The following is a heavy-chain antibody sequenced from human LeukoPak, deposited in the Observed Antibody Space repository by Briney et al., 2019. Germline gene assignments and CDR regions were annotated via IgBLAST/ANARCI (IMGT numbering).Heavy chain of an antibody. CDR3: ARTSSSGLVGGYYFDY. CDR1: GYTFTTYA. J-gene: IGHJ4*02. Sequence: ASVKVSCKASGYTFTTYAMNWVRQAPGQGLEWMGWINTNTGNPTYAQGFTGRYVFSLDTSVSTAYLQISSLKAEDTAVYYCARTSSSGLVGGYYFDYWGQGTLVTVSS. D-gene: IGHD6-19*01. V-gene: IGHV7-4-1*02. CDR2: INTNTGNP.